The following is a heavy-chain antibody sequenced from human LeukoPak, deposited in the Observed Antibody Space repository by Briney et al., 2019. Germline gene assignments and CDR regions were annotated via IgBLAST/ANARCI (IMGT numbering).Heavy chain of an antibody. CDR3: AKDPTYYYDSSGYYYTPNYFDY. Sequence: PGGSLRLSCAASGFTFSSYAMSWVRQAPGKGLEWVSAISSSDGSTYYADSVKGRFTISRDNSENTLYLQMNSLRAEDTAVYYCAKDPTYYYDSSGYYYTPNYFDYWGQGTLVTVSS. CDR2: ISSSDGST. J-gene: IGHJ4*02. D-gene: IGHD3-22*01. CDR1: GFTFSSYA. V-gene: IGHV3-23*01.